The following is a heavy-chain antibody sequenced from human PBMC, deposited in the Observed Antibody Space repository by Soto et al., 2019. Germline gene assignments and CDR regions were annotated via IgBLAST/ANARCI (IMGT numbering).Heavy chain of an antibody. CDR1: GFTFEDYA. J-gene: IGHJ5*02. CDR3: VKDSSSGTTTPYTWFDP. D-gene: IGHD3-10*01. V-gene: IGHV3-9*01. Sequence: GGSLRLSCAASGFTFEDYAMNWVRQAPGKGLEWVANINCNSNKIAYANSLKGRFTITRDNAKNYLYLQMNSLRPNDTAFYYCVKDSSSGTTTPYTWFDPWGQGTLVTVSS. CDR2: INCNSNKI.